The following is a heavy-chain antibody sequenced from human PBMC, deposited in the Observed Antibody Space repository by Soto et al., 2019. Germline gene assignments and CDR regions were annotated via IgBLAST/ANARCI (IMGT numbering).Heavy chain of an antibody. CDR2: ISGSGGST. V-gene: IGHV3-23*01. CDR3: AKGGSGYCSGGSCYGIDY. J-gene: IGHJ4*02. Sequence: EVQLLESGGGLVQPGGSLRLSCAASGFTFSSYAMSWVRQAPGKGLEWVSLISGSGGSTYYADPVKGRFTISRDNSKNTLYLQMNSLRAEDTAVYYCAKGGSGYCSGGSCYGIDYWGQGTLVTVSS. CDR1: GFTFSSYA. D-gene: IGHD2-15*01.